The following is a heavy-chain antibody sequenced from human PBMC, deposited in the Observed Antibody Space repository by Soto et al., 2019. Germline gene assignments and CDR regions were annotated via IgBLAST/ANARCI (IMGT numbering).Heavy chain of an antibody. CDR1: GFIFSSSA. CDR2: ISSSSSYI. D-gene: IGHD3-16*02. J-gene: IGHJ6*03. Sequence: LRLSCAASGFIFSSSAMSWVRQAPGKGLEWVSAISSSSSYIYYADSVKGRFTISRDNAKNSLYLQMNSLRAEDTAVYYCARAAGEISYYYYMDVWGKGTTVTVSS. V-gene: IGHV3-21*01. CDR3: ARAAGEISYYYYMDV.